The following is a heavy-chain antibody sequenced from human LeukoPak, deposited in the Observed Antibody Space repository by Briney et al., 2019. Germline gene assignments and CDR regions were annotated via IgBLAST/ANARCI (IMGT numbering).Heavy chain of an antibody. V-gene: IGHV3-30-3*01. CDR3: ARDRTAVAGSTLYYYGMDV. J-gene: IGHJ6*02. CDR2: ISYDGSNK. D-gene: IGHD6-19*01. Sequence: GSLRLSCAASGFTFSSCAMHWVRQAPGKGLEWVAVISYDGSNKYYADSVKGRFTISRDNSKNTLYLQMNSLRAEDTAVYYCARDRTAVAGSTLYYYGMDVWGQGTTVTVSS. CDR1: GFTFSSCA.